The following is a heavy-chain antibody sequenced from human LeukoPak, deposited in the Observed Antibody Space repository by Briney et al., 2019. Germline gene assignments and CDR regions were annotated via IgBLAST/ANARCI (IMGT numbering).Heavy chain of an antibody. CDR3: ARHYCDSSGPAFDI. D-gene: IGHD3-22*01. CDR1: GYSISSGYY. Sequence: SETLSLTCAVSGYSISSGYYWGWIRQPPGKGLEWIGSIYHSGSTYYNPSLKSRVTISVDTSKNQFSLKLRSVTAADTAVYYCARHYCDSSGPAFDIWGQGTMVTVSS. J-gene: IGHJ3*02. CDR2: IYHSGST. V-gene: IGHV4-38-2*01.